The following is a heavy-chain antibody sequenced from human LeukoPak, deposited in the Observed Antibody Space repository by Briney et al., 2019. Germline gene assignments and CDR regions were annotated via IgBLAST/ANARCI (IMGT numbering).Heavy chain of an antibody. V-gene: IGHV3-21*01. J-gene: IGHJ3*02. CDR2: ISGSSTYI. D-gene: IGHD3-22*01. Sequence: GGSLRLSCAASGFTFSSYSMNWVRQTPGKGLDWVSSISGSSTYIYYADSVKGRFTISRDNAKNSLYLQMNSLRAEDTAVYYCARDSSGYSDRFDIWGQGTMVTVSS. CDR1: GFTFSSYS. CDR3: ARDSSGYSDRFDI.